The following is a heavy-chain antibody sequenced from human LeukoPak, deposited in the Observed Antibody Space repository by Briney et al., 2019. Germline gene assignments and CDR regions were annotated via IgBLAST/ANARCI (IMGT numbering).Heavy chain of an antibody. Sequence: GGSLRLSCAASGLTFSNYWMHWVRQVPEKGLVWVSRVNPDGSDITYANSVRGRFTSSRDNAKNTLYLQINRLRIEDTAVYYCARGGSYGDYWGQGILVTVSS. D-gene: IGHD3-16*01. V-gene: IGHV3-74*01. CDR2: VNPDGSDI. CDR3: ARGGSYGDY. J-gene: IGHJ4*02. CDR1: GLTFSNYW.